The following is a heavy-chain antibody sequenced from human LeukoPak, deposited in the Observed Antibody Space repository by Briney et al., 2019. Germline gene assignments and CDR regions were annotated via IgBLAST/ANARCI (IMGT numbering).Heavy chain of an antibody. D-gene: IGHD4-17*01. CDR3: ARDYGDNDAFDI. CDR1: GYTLTELS. J-gene: IGHJ3*02. V-gene: IGHV1-24*01. CDR2: FDPEDGET. Sequence: ASVKVSCKVSGYTLTELSMHWVRQAPGKGLEWMGGFDPEDGETIYAQKFQGRVTMTEDTSTDTAYMELRSLRSDDTAVYYCARDYGDNDAFDIWGQGTMVTVSS.